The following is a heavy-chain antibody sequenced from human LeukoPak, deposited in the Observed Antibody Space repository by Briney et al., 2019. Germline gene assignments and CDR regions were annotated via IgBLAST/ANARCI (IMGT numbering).Heavy chain of an antibody. J-gene: IGHJ1*01. Sequence: GGSLRLSCAASGFTVSSNYMTWVRQAPGKGLEWVSGISGSGDTTHYADSVKGRFTTSRDNSKNTLYLQMNRLRAEDTAVYYCAKGDYDRSGYSFARIFQHWGQGTLVTVSS. CDR3: AKGDYDRSGYSFARIFQH. CDR2: ISGSGDTT. CDR1: GFTVSSNY. V-gene: IGHV3-23*01. D-gene: IGHD3-22*01.